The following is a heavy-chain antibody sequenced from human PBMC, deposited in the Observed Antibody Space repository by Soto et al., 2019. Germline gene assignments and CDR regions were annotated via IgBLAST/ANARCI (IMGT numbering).Heavy chain of an antibody. D-gene: IGHD4-17*01. Sequence: QITLKESGPTLVKPTQTLTLTCTFSGFSLRTSGVGVGWIRQPPGKAQEWLALLYWNDNKLYSPSLQSRLTITKDTSKNQVVLTLTNMDPVDTATYYCAHTPGYGDYDFYYFGMDVWGQGTPVTVSS. CDR2: LYWNDNK. V-gene: IGHV2-5*01. CDR1: GFSLRTSGVG. CDR3: AHTPGYGDYDFYYFGMDV. J-gene: IGHJ6*02.